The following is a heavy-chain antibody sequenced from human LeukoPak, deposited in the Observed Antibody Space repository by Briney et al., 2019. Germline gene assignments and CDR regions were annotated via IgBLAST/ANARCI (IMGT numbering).Heavy chain of an antibody. CDR2: IQPGASST. J-gene: IGHJ5*02. CDR1: GYIFTGYW. V-gene: IGHV5-51*01. D-gene: IGHD6-13*01. Sequence: GESLKISCKGSGYIFTGYWIGWVRQMPGKGLEWMGIIQPGASSTKYSPSFQGQVTFSADKSISTAYLQWSSLKASDTAIYYCARQSSSWYSFDPWGQGTLVTVSS. CDR3: ARQSSSWYSFDP.